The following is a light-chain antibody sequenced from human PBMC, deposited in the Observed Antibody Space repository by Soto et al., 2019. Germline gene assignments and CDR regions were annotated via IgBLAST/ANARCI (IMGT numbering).Light chain of an antibody. CDR1: STNIGSNA. Sequence: QAVVTQPPSASGTPGQRVTISCSGSSTNIGSNAVNWFQHLPGAAPKLVIYTNDQRPSGVPYRFSGSKSGTSASLAIGGLQSEDEADYYCATWDDSLNGYVFGTGTKVTVL. V-gene: IGLV1-44*01. J-gene: IGLJ1*01. CDR3: ATWDDSLNGYV. CDR2: TND.